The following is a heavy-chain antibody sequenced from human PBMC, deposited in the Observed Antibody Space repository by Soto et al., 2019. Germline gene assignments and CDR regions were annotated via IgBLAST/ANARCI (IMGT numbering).Heavy chain of an antibody. CDR3: ERAFWIGGRYNSFDP. D-gene: IGHD3-3*01. CDR2: LSSSSSYR. V-gene: IGHV3-21*01. Sequence: PGGSLRLSCAASGFTFSSYSLNWVRQAPGTGLEWVSSLSSSSSYRYYADSVTGRFTIARDNAKNSLYLQINRLRAEQTAVSSCERAFWIGGRYNSFDPWGQGTLVTFSS. CDR1: GFTFSSYS. J-gene: IGHJ5*02.